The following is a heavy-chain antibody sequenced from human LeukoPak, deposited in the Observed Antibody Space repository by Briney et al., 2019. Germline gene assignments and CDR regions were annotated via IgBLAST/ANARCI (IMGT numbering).Heavy chain of an antibody. J-gene: IGHJ4*02. CDR2: TSPYNENT. CDR3: ARDEDYGIFVNVDY. D-gene: IGHD3-16*01. Sequence: GASVKVSCKTSGYSFVLYGISWVRQAPGQGPEWMGWTSPYNENTKYAEKFQGRVTMTTDTSTSTVYMELRSLRSDDTAVYYCARDEDYGIFVNVDYWGQETLVTVSS. CDR1: GYSFVLYG. V-gene: IGHV1-18*01.